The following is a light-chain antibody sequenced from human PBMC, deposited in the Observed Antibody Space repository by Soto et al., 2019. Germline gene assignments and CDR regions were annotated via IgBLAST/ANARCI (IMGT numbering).Light chain of an antibody. CDR3: QQSYRAPLT. J-gene: IGKJ3*01. Sequence: DIQMTQSPSSLSASVGDRVTITCRASQTINTYLNWYQQKPGKAPKFLLYAASSLQSGVPSRFSGRGSGTYFTLTISSLQPEDSATYYCQQSYRAPLTFGPGNKVVIK. CDR1: QTINTY. V-gene: IGKV1-39*01. CDR2: AAS.